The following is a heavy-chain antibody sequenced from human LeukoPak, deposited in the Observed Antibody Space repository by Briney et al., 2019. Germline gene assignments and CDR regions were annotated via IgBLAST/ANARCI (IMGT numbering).Heavy chain of an antibody. CDR1: GGSISSSSYY. Sequence: PSETLSLTCTVSGGSISSSSYYWGWIRQPPGKGLEWIGSIYYSGSTYYNPSLKSRVTISVDTSKNQFSLKLSSVTAADTAVYYCARDSLMYSSSWSYYYYMDVWGKGTTVTVSS. CDR2: IYYSGST. J-gene: IGHJ6*03. D-gene: IGHD6-13*01. CDR3: ARDSLMYSSSWSYYYYMDV. V-gene: IGHV4-39*07.